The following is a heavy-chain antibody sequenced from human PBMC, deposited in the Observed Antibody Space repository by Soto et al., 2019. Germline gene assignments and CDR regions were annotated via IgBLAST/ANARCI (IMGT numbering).Heavy chain of an antibody. CDR3: ARVRSYGYYYNGMDV. CDR1: GFTFSSYS. D-gene: IGHD1-26*01. Sequence: EVQLVESGGGLVQPGGSLRLSCAASGFTFSSYSMNWVRQAPGMGLEWVSYITSSSSTIYYADSAKGRFTISRDNAKNSLYLQMNSLRDEDTAVYYCARVRSYGYYYNGMDVWGQGTTVTVSS. CDR2: ITSSSSTI. V-gene: IGHV3-48*02. J-gene: IGHJ6*02.